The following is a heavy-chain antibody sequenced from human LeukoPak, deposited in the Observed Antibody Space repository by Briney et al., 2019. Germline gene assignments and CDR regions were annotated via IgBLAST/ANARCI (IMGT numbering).Heavy chain of an antibody. Sequence: SQTLSLTCTVSGGSISSGSYYWSWIRQPPGKGLEWIGYIYYSGSTNYNPSLKSRVTISVDTSKNQFSLKLSSVTAADTAVYYCARDPYSGSYFFDYWGQGTLVTVSS. CDR2: IYYSGST. V-gene: IGHV4-61*01. CDR3: ARDPYSGSYFFDY. J-gene: IGHJ4*02. CDR1: GGSISSGSYY. D-gene: IGHD1-26*01.